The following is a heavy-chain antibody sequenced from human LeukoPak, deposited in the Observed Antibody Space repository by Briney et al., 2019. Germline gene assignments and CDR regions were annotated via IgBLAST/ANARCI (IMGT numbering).Heavy chain of an antibody. Sequence: GGSLRLSCAASGFTFSSYWMSWVRQAPGKGLEWVANIKQDGSEKYYVDSVKGRFTISRDNAKNSLYLQMNCLRAEDTAVYYCARATVTTSWGYYYYYMDVWGKGTTVTVSS. CDR1: GFTFSSYW. J-gene: IGHJ6*03. V-gene: IGHV3-7*01. CDR2: IKQDGSEK. CDR3: ARATVTTSWGYYYYYMDV. D-gene: IGHD4-17*01.